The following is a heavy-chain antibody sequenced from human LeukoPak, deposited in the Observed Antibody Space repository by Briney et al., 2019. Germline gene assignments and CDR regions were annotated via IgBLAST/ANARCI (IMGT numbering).Heavy chain of an antibody. CDR1: GGSISSGSYY. D-gene: IGHD3-16*01. CDR3: ARGGPPFSFDY. CDR2: IYTSGST. J-gene: IGHJ4*02. Sequence: SETLSLTCTVSGGSISSGSYYWTWIRQPAGKGLEWIGRIYTSGSTNYNPSLKSRVTISADTSKNQFSLNLTSVTAADTAVYYCARGGPPFSFDYWGQGTLVTVSS. V-gene: IGHV4-61*02.